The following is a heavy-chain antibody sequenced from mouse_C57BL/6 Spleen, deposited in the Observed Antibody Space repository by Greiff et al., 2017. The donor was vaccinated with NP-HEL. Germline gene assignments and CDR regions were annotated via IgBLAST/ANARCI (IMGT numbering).Heavy chain of an antibody. CDR2: IYPGSGNT. V-gene: IGHV1-66*01. D-gene: IGHD2-2*01. CDR1: GYSFTSYY. CDR3: AREGYDVAWFAY. Sequence: QVQLQQSGPELVKPGASVKISCKASGYSFTSYYIHWVKQRPGQGLEWIGWIYPGSGNTKYNEKFKGKATLTADTSSSTAYMQLSSLTSEDSAVYYCAREGYDVAWFAYWGQGTLVTVSA. J-gene: IGHJ3*01.